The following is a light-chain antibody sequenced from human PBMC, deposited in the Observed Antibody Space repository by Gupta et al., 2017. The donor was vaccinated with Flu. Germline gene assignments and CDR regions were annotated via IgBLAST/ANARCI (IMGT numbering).Light chain of an antibody. CDR1: SSDVGGHNY. Sequence: ITISCNRTSSDVGGHNYVCWYQQHPAKSIKLMIYEVSNRPAGVASRFSGSKSGNTATLTISGLKAVDEADYYCSTYTSSSTLVFGGGTKLTVL. J-gene: IGLJ2*01. V-gene: IGLV2-14*01. CDR2: EVS. CDR3: STYTSSSTLV.